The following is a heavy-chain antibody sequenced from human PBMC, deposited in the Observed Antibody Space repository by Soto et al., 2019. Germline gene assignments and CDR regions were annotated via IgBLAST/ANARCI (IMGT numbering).Heavy chain of an antibody. D-gene: IGHD6-6*01. J-gene: IGHJ6*02. CDR3: AREVGSSTSSHYFYYYAMDV. CDR1: CFTFYSYA. CDR2: ISYDGSNK. Sequence: SCAASCFTFYSYAMHWVRQAPGKGLEWVAVISYDGSNKYYADSVKGRVDISRDNSKNMVYLQMNSLRGEDTAVYYCAREVGSSTSSHYFYYYAMDVWGQGTTVTVSS. V-gene: IGHV3-30*09.